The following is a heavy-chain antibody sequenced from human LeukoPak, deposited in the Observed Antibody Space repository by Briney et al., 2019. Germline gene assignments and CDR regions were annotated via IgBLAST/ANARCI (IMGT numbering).Heavy chain of an antibody. CDR1: GYTFTSFA. Sequence: GASVTVSCKASGYTFTSFAMHWVRQAPGQRLEWMGWINAGNGNTKYSQKFQGRVTITRDTSASTAYMELSSLRSEDTAVYYCATGQWLETNYYYYGMDVWGQGTTVTVSS. CDR3: ATGQWLETNYYYYGMDV. CDR2: INAGNGNT. D-gene: IGHD6-19*01. V-gene: IGHV1-3*01. J-gene: IGHJ6*02.